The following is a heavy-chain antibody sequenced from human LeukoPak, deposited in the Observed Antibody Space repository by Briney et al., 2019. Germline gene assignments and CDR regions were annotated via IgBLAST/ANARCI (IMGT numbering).Heavy chain of an antibody. V-gene: IGHV3-30*02. J-gene: IGHJ4*02. CDR2: IRYDGSNK. CDR3: AHARASGYSYGFDY. Sequence: GGSLGLSCAASGFTFSSYGMHWVRQAPGKGLEWVAFIRYDGSNKYYADSVKGRFTISRDNSKNTLYLQMNSLRAEDTAVYYCAHARASGYSYGFDYWGQGTLVTVSS. D-gene: IGHD5-18*01. CDR1: GFTFSSYG.